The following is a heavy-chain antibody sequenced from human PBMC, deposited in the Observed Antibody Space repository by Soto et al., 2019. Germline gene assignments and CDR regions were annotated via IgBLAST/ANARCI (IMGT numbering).Heavy chain of an antibody. CDR2: IGGGGVPT. V-gene: IGHV3-23*01. Sequence: PGGSLRLSCAASGFTFSNYAMSWFRQAPGKGLEWVSAIGGGGVPTYHADSVKGRFTISRDNSKNTLYLQMNSLRAEDTAVYYCATGPCQTPHCFATWGMGTLVTVST. J-gene: IGHJ5*02. CDR3: ATGPCQTPHCFAT. CDR1: GFTFSNYA.